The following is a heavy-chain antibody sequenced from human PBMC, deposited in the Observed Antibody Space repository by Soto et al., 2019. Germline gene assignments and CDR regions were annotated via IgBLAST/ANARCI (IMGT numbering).Heavy chain of an antibody. V-gene: IGHV1-8*01. CDR3: ARGTAYSGSYYEGFVY. D-gene: IGHD1-26*01. CDR1: GYTFTSYD. J-gene: IGHJ4*02. Sequence: QVQLVQSGAEVKKPGASVKVSCKASGYTFTSYDINWVRQATGQGLEWMGWMNPNSGNTGYAQKFKGRVTMTRNTSISTAYMELSSLRSEDAAVYYCARGTAYSGSYYEGFVYWGQGTLVTVSS. CDR2: MNPNSGNT.